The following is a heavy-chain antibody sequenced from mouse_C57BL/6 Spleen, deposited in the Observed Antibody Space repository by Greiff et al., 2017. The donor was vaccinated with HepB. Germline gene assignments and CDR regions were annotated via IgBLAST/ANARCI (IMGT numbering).Heavy chain of an antibody. J-gene: IGHJ2*01. CDR1: GYAFSSSW. D-gene: IGHD1-1*01. V-gene: IGHV1-82*01. Sequence: QVQLKQSGPELVKPGASVKISCKASGYAFSSSWMNWVKQRPGKGLEWIGRIYPGDGDTNYNGKFKGKATLTADKSSSTAYMQLSSLTSEDSAVYFCARRYGSSYFDYWGQGTTLTVSS. CDR2: IYPGDGDT. CDR3: ARRYGSSYFDY.